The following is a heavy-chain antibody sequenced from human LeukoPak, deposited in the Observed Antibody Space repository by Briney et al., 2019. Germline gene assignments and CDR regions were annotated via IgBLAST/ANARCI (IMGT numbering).Heavy chain of an antibody. D-gene: IGHD3-22*01. Sequence: ASVKVSCKASEHTFTGYYMNWVRQAPGQGLEWMGWINPNSGGTNYTQKFQGRVTMTRDTSISTAYMELSRLRSDDTAVYYCARAEYYYDSSGLKGLPFDYWGQGTLVTVSS. J-gene: IGHJ4*02. CDR2: INPNSGGT. CDR3: ARAEYYYDSSGLKGLPFDY. CDR1: EHTFTGYY. V-gene: IGHV1-2*02.